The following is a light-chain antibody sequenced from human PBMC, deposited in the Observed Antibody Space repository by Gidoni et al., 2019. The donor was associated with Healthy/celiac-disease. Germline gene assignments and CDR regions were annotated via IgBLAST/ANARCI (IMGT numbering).Light chain of an antibody. CDR3: QQYGSSPT. Sequence: EIVLTQSPGTLSLSPGERATLSCRASQSVSSSYLAWYQQKPGQAPRLLIYGASSRATDIPDRFSGSGSGTDFTLTSSRLEPEDFAVYYSQQYGSSPTFGGGTKVEIK. V-gene: IGKV3-20*01. CDR1: QSVSSSY. J-gene: IGKJ4*01. CDR2: GAS.